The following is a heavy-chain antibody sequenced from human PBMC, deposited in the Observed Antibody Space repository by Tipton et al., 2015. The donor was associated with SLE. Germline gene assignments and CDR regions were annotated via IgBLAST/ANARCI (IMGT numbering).Heavy chain of an antibody. CDR3: ARWGIAAGGFDY. CDR1: GYFISSGYY. CDR2: IYHSGST. Sequence: TLSLTCAVSGYFISSGYYWGWIRQSPGKGLEWIGSIYHSGSTYYNPSLKSRVTISVDTSKNQFSLKLSSVTAADTAVYYCARWGIAAGGFDYWGQGTLVTVSS. V-gene: IGHV4-38-2*01. D-gene: IGHD6-13*01. J-gene: IGHJ4*02.